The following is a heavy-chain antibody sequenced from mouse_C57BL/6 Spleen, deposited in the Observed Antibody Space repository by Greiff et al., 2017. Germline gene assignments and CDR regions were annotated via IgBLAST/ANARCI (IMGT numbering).Heavy chain of an antibody. D-gene: IGHD1-1*01. CDR1: GYTFTDYE. V-gene: IGHV1-15*01. CDR3: TNYYGSSRGYFDY. J-gene: IGHJ2*01. CDR2: IDPETGGT. Sequence: VQLQQSGAELVRPGASVTLSCKASGYTFTDYEMHWVKQTPVHGLEWIGAIDPETGGTAYNQKFKGKAILTADKSSSTAYMELRSLTSEDSAVYYCTNYYGSSRGYFDYWGQGTTLTVSS.